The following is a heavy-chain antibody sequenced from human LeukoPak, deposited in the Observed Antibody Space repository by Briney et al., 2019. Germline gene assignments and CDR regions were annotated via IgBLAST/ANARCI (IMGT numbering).Heavy chain of an antibody. CDR1: GFTFSSYA. Sequence: GGSLRLSCAASGFTFSSYAMSWVRQAPGKGLEWVSAISGSGGSTYYADSVKGRFTISRDNSKNTLYLQMNSLRAEDTAVYYCTRGLGAVAEVNYWGQGTLVTVSS. CDR2: ISGSGGST. CDR3: TRGLGAVAEVNY. V-gene: IGHV3-23*01. D-gene: IGHD6-19*01. J-gene: IGHJ4*02.